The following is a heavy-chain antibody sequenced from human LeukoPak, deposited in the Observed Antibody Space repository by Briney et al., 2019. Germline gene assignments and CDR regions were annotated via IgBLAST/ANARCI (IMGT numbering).Heavy chain of an antibody. Sequence: GGSLRLSCAASGFIFSSYAMHWVRQAPGKGPEWVAIIWFDGSNKYYAESVEGRFTISRDNSKDTLYLQMNSLRAEDTAVYSCARGLGYSYGYGIDYWGQGTLVIASS. CDR2: IWFDGSNK. D-gene: IGHD5-18*01. CDR3: ARGLGYSYGYGIDY. J-gene: IGHJ4*02. V-gene: IGHV3-33*01. CDR1: GFIFSSYA.